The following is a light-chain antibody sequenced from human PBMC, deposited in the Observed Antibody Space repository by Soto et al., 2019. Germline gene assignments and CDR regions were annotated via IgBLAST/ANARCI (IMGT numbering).Light chain of an antibody. Sequence: DIQMTQSPSTLSASIGDRVTITCRASQSISRWLAWYQQKPGKAPNLLIYDASSLKAGVPSRFSGSGSGTEFTLTISSLETEDFASYYCQQYNTYSAFGQGTKVEVK. V-gene: IGKV1-5*01. CDR1: QSISRW. CDR2: DAS. CDR3: QQYNTYSA. J-gene: IGKJ1*01.